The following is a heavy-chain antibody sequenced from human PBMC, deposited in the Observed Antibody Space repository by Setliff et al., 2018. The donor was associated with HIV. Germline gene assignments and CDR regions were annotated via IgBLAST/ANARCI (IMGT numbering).Heavy chain of an antibody. CDR3: ARGRNFWSDYYHYYYMDV. CDR1: GGSISSGVSY. J-gene: IGHJ6*03. V-gene: IGHV4-31*03. D-gene: IGHD3-3*01. CDR2: IYYSGST. Sequence: PSETLSLTCTVSGGSISSGVSYWSWIRQLPGKGLEWIGYIYYSGSTYYNPSLKSRLTISADTSKNQFSLKLSSVTAADTAVYYCARGRNFWSDYYHYYYMDVWGKGTMVTVSS.